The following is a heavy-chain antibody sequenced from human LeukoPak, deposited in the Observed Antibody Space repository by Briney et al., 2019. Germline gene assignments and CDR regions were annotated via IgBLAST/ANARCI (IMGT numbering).Heavy chain of an antibody. V-gene: IGHV4-38-2*02. D-gene: IGHD2-21*01. J-gene: IGHJ4*02. CDR2: IYPSGST. CDR1: NYSISSGFY. Sequence: PSETLSLTCTVSNYSISSGFYWGWIRQSPGKGLEWLGSIYPSGSTYYNPSLKSRVTMSVDTSKNQLSLKLSSVTAADTAVYYCARRWGGGDSWGQGTLVTVSS. CDR3: ARRWGGGDS.